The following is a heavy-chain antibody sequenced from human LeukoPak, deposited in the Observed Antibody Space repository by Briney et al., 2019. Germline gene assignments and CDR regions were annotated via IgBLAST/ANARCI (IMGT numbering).Heavy chain of an antibody. Sequence: QPGGSLRLSCAASGFTFDDYAMHWVRQAPGKGLEWVSLISGDGGSTYYADSVKGRFTISRDNSKNSLYLQMNSLRTEDTALYYCAKDRSPTTPGEVDYWGRGTLVSVSS. D-gene: IGHD2-15*01. CDR3: AKDRSPTTPGEVDY. V-gene: IGHV3-43*02. CDR1: GFTFDDYA. J-gene: IGHJ4*02. CDR2: ISGDGGST.